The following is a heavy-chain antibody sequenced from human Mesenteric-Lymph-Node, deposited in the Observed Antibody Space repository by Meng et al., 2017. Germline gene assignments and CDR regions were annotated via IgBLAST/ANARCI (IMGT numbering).Heavy chain of an antibody. CDR3: ARVAAAGNEWFDP. Sequence: QVQHQESGPGPVKPSETLSLTCAVSGGSISSINWWTWVRQPPGKGLEWIGEIYHSGSTNYNPSLKSRVTISVDKSKNQFSLKLSSVTAADTAVYYCARVAAAGNEWFDPWGQGTLVTVSS. CDR1: GGSISSINW. CDR2: IYHSGST. J-gene: IGHJ5*02. D-gene: IGHD6-13*01. V-gene: IGHV4-4*02.